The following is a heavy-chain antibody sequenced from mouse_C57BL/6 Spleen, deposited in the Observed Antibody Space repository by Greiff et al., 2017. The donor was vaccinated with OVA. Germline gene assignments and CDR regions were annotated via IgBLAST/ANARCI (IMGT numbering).Heavy chain of an antibody. CDR2: IYPGSGST. CDR3: ASSESTMVTTAFDD. CDR1: GYTFTSYW. J-gene: IGHJ2*01. V-gene: IGHV1-55*01. D-gene: IGHD2-2*01. Sequence: QVQLQQSGAELVKPGASVKMSCKASGYTFTSYWITWVKQRPGQGLEWIGDIYPGSGSTNYNEKFKGKATLTVDTSSSTAYMQLSSLTSEDTAVYYCASSESTMVTTAFDDWGQGTTVTVSS.